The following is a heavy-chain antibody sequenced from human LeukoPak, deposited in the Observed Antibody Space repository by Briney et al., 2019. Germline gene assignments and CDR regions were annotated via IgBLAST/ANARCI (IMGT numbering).Heavy chain of an antibody. V-gene: IGHV2-26*01. CDR1: GFSLSNARMG. CDR3: AQMQKKLYGSGSIFRSRDYYYGLDV. D-gene: IGHD3-10*01. J-gene: IGHJ6*04. CDR2: IFSNDEK. Sequence: SGPVLVKPTETLTLTCTVSGFSLSNARMGVSWIRQPPGKALEWLAHIFSNDEKSYSTSLQSRLTISKDTSKSQVVLTMTNMDPVDTAAYYCAQMQKKLYGSGSIFRSRDYYYGLDVWGKGTTVTVSS.